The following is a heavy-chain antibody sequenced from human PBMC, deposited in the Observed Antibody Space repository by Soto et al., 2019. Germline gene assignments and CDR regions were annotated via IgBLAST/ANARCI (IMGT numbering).Heavy chain of an antibody. CDR3: AKVYYYDSSGYTLRESSFDY. J-gene: IGHJ4*02. Sequence: GGSLRLSCVVSGFTFSSYAMSWVRQAPGKGLEWVSVISSSGGRTYYADSVKGRFTVSRDNSKNTLFLQMDSLRADETAVYYCAKVYYYDSSGYTLRESSFDYWGQGTLVTVSS. CDR1: GFTFSSYA. CDR2: ISSSGGRT. D-gene: IGHD3-22*01. V-gene: IGHV3-23*01.